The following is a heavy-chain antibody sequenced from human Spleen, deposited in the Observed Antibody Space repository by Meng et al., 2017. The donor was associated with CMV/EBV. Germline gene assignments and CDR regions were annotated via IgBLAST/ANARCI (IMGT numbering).Heavy chain of an antibody. CDR2: IWYDGSNK. Sequence: GGSLRLSCAASGFTFSSYGMHWVRQAPGKGLEWVAVIWYDGSNKYYADSVKGRFTISRDNSKNTLYLQMNSLRAEDTAVYYCAKDRGGSGGLYLDYWGQGTLVTVSS. D-gene: IGHD2-15*01. V-gene: IGHV3-33*06. CDR3: AKDRGGSGGLYLDY. CDR1: GFTFSSYG. J-gene: IGHJ4*02.